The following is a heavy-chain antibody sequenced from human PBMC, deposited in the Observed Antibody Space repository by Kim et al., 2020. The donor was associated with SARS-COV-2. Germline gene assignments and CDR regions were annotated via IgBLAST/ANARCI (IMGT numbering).Heavy chain of an antibody. D-gene: IGHD1-1*01. CDR2: ISYDGSNK. Sequence: GGSLRLSCAASGFTFSSYAMHWVRQAPGKGLEWVAVISYDGSNKYYADSVKGRFTISRDNSKNTLYLQMNSLRAEDTAVYYCARDLERLLDYYYGMDVW. CDR3: ARDLERLLDYYYGMDV. V-gene: IGHV3-30-3*01. J-gene: IGHJ6*01. CDR1: GFTFSSYA.